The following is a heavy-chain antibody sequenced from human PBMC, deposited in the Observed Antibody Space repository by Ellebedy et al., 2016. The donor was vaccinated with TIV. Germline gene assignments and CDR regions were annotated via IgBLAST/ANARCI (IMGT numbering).Heavy chain of an antibody. J-gene: IGHJ3*02. CDR1: GFSFRNYW. Sequence: GESLKISCEASGFSFRNYWMSWVRQAPGKGPEWVANINQDGSQKYYVDSVRGRFTISRDNAKNSLYLQMNSLRAEDTAVYYCASDGSYGDFLSPTHAFEMWGQGTMITVSS. CDR2: INQDGSQK. D-gene: IGHD4-17*01. CDR3: ASDGSYGDFLSPTHAFEM. V-gene: IGHV3-7*01.